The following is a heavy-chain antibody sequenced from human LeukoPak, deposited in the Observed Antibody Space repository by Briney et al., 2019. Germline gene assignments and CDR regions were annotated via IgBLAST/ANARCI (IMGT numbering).Heavy chain of an antibody. CDR3: AKADHTRRAYYYYMDV. Sequence: GGSLRLSCAASGFTFSSYAMSWVRQAPGKGLEWVSAISGSGGSTYYADSVKGRFTISRDNSKNTLYLQMNSLRAEDTAVYYCAKADHTRRAYYYYMDVWGKGTTVTVSS. J-gene: IGHJ6*03. V-gene: IGHV3-23*01. D-gene: IGHD1-14*01. CDR2: ISGSGGST. CDR1: GFTFSSYA.